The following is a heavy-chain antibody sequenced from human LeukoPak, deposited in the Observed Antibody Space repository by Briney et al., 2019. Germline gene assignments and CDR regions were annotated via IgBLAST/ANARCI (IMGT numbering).Heavy chain of an antibody. D-gene: IGHD2-21*02. CDR2: MKPSNGGA. CDR3: VRGGLHCGGTDCYSTGLFDY. CDR1: GYTFTTYD. Sequence: ASVKVSCKAAGYTFTTYDINWVRQAAGQGLEWMGWMKPSNGGADYAQKFQGRVTFTTNISISTAYMELSSLRSEDTAVYYCVRGGLHCGGTDCYSTGLFDYWGLGTLVIVSS. V-gene: IGHV1-8*01. J-gene: IGHJ4*02.